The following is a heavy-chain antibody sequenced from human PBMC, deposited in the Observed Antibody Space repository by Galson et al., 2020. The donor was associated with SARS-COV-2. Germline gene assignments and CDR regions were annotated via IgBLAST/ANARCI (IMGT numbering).Heavy chain of an antibody. Sequence: SLKISCAASAFTFDDYAMHWVRQAPGKGLEWVSGISWNSGTIGYADSVKGRFTISRENAKNSLYLQMNSLRAEDTALYYCAKGWGSGYYSSIDCWGQGTLVTVSS. CDR1: AFTFDDYA. D-gene: IGHD3-22*01. CDR2: ISWNSGTI. V-gene: IGHV3-9*01. CDR3: AKGWGSGYYSSIDC. J-gene: IGHJ4*02.